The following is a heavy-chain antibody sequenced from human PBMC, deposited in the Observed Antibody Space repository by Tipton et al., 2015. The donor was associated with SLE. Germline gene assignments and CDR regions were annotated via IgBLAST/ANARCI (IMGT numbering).Heavy chain of an antibody. CDR2: INTSTGKA. CDR1: GYTLSRYA. Sequence: QLVQSGSELKKPGASVTVSCKASGYTLSRYAMNWVRQAPGQGLEWMGWINTSTGKATYAQGFSGRFVLSLDTPANTAYLQISSLEADDSVIYYCATVGDTGLQRSDSWGQGTLVTVSS. D-gene: IGHD1-26*01. J-gene: IGHJ4*02. V-gene: IGHV7-4-1*02. CDR3: ATVGDTGLQRSDS.